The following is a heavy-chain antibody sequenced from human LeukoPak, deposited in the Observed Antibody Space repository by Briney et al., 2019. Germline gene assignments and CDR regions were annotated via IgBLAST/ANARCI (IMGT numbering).Heavy chain of an antibody. CDR3: ARDLSYGSGSYGYGMDV. J-gene: IGHJ6*02. CDR1: GYTFTGYY. Sequence: ASVKVSCKASGYTFTGYYMHWVRQAPGQGLEWMGWINPNSGGTNYAQKFQGRVTMTRDTSIGTAYMELSRLRSDDTAVYYCARDLSYGSGSYGYGMDVWGQGTTVTVSS. CDR2: INPNSGGT. V-gene: IGHV1-2*02. D-gene: IGHD3-10*01.